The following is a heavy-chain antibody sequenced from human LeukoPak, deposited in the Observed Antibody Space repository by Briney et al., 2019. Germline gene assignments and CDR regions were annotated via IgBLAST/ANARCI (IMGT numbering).Heavy chain of an antibody. Sequence: GGSLRLSCAASGFTFTSYAMGWVRQAPGKGLEWVSAITGSGTYTNYADSLKGRFSISRDNFMNTVYLQMNSLRAEDTAVYYCAKGGRYFDYWGQGTLVTVSS. CDR2: ITGSGTYT. D-gene: IGHD3-10*01. CDR1: GFTFTSYA. CDR3: AKGGRYFDY. V-gene: IGHV3-23*01. J-gene: IGHJ4*02.